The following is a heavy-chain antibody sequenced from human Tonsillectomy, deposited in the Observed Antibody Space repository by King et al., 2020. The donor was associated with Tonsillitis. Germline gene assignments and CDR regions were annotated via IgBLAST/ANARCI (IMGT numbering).Heavy chain of an antibody. D-gene: IGHD2-2*01. CDR3: ASTSARVRTRKMVNYAWAGRSQRKL. CDR2: IYYSGNT. CDR1: GGAIIGYN. Sequence: QVQLQESGPGLVKPSETLSLTCTVSGGAIIGYNWFWIRQPPGKGLEWIGYIYYSGNTNYNPSLKSRVTISVDASKNQFALKLTSVTAADTAVYYCASTSARVRTRKMVNYAWAGRSQRKLWG. V-gene: IGHV4-59*01. J-gene: IGHJ2*01.